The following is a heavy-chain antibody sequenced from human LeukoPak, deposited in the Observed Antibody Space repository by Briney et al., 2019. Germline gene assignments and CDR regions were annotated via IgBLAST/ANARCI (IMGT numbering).Heavy chain of an antibody. V-gene: IGHV3-15*01. CDR2: IQSKTDGGTT. Sequence: GGSLTLSCAASGLTFSFAWMNWVRQAPGKGLEWVGRIQSKTDGGTTDYAAPVKGRFTISRDDSQNTLYLQMNSLKTGDSAVYYCSSAAMGAATHWGQGTLVTVSS. D-gene: IGHD1-26*01. CDR3: SSAAMGAATH. J-gene: IGHJ4*02. CDR1: GLTFSFAW.